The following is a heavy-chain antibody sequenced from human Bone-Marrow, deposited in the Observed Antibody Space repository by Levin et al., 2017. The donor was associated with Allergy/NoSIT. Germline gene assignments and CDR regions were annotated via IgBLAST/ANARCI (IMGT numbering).Heavy chain of an antibody. J-gene: IGHJ3*01. CDR2: INQSGGT. D-gene: IGHD4-11*01. Sequence: SETLSLTCAVYGGSLSDYHWTWVRQAPGKGLEWIGDINQSGGTNYNPSLRSRVILSVDTSKNQVSLRLRSVTAADTAVYFCARPPYSFGFDVWGQGTMVTVSS. CDR3: ARPPYSFGFDV. CDR1: GGSLSDYH. V-gene: IGHV4-34*01.